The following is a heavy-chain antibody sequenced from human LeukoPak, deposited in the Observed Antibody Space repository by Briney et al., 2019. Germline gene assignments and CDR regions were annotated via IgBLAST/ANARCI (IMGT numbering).Heavy chain of an antibody. CDR3: AARIAARRFYDY. Sequence: SETLSLTCTVSGGSISSYYWSWIRQPAGKGLEWIGRIYTSGSTNYNPSLKSRVTISVDTSKNQFSLKLSSVTAADTAVYYCAARIAARRFYDYWGQGTLVTVSS. J-gene: IGHJ4*02. V-gene: IGHV4-4*07. D-gene: IGHD6-6*01. CDR1: GGSISSYY. CDR2: IYTSGST.